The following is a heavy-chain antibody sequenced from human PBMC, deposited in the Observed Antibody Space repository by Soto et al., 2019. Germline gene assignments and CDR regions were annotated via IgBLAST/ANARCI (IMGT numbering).Heavy chain of an antibody. CDR3: ARSPLSYDYVRQTWREVGDSFDV. Sequence: SETLSLTCAIYNSSLGAFHWTWIRQPPGKGLEWIGELIHGGSTNYNPSLKSRVTFSLDTSKSQFSLHVMSVTAADTAVYYCARSPLSYDYVRQTWREVGDSFDVWGRGTSVTVS. CDR2: LIHGGST. CDR1: NSSLGAFH. D-gene: IGHD3-10*02. J-gene: IGHJ3*01. V-gene: IGHV4-34*12.